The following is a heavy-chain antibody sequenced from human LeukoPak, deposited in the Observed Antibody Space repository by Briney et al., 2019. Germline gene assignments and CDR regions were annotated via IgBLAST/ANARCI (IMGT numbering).Heavy chain of an antibody. CDR3: ASGLERRWFDP. CDR1: GFTFSSYS. Sequence: PGGSLRLSCAASGFTFSSYSMNWVRQAPGKGLEWVSSISSSSSYIYYADSVKGRFTISRDNAKNSLYLQMNSLRAEDTAVYYCASGLERRWFDPWGQGTLVTVSS. D-gene: IGHD1-1*01. CDR2: ISSSSSYI. J-gene: IGHJ5*02. V-gene: IGHV3-21*01.